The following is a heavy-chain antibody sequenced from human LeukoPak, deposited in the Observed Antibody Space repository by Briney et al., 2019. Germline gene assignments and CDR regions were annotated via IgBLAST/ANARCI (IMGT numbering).Heavy chain of an antibody. J-gene: IGHJ3*02. CDR2: ISSSSSSYI. D-gene: IGHD5-18*01. CDR3: ARDRIQLLTSDAFDI. Sequence: PGRSLRLSCAASGFTFSSYGMHWVRQAPGKGLEWVSSISSSSSSYIYYADSVKGRFTISRDNAKNSLYLQMNSLRAEDTAVYYCARDRIQLLTSDAFDIWGQGTMVTVSS. CDR1: GFTFSSYG. V-gene: IGHV3-21*01.